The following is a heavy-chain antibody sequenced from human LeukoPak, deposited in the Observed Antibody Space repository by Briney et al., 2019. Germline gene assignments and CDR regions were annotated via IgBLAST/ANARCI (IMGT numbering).Heavy chain of an antibody. Sequence: PGGSLRLSRAASGFAFSTYSMNCVRQTPGKGLEWVSSITSTSSYIYYADSVKGRFTISRDNAKTSLYLQMTTLRAEDTAVYYCARVAGGSHHFDYWGQGTLVTVSS. CDR3: ARVAGGSHHFDY. D-gene: IGHD1-26*01. J-gene: IGHJ4*02. CDR1: GFAFSTYS. V-gene: IGHV3-21*01. CDR2: ITSTSSYI.